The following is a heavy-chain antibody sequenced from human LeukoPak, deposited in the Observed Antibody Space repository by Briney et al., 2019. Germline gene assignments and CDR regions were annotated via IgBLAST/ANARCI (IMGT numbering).Heavy chain of an antibody. V-gene: IGHV7-4-1*02. J-gene: IGHJ5*02. Sequence: GASVKVSCKASGYTFTSYAMNWVRQAPGQGLEWMGWINTNTGNPTYAQGFTGRFVFSLDTSVSTAYLQISSLKAEDTAVYYCARIGYSSGWRKIHDPPNWFDPWGQGTLVTVSS. CDR3: ARIGYSSGWRKIHDPPNWFDP. CDR1: GYTFTSYA. CDR2: INTNTGNP. D-gene: IGHD6-19*01.